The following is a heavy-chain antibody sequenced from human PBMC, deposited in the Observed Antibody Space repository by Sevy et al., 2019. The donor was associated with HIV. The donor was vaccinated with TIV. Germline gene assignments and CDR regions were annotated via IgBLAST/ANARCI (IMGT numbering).Heavy chain of an antibody. D-gene: IGHD2-15*01. J-gene: IGHJ3*02. Sequence: GGSLRLSCAASGFTFSSYSMNWVRQAPGKGLEWVSFISGLRNNIYYADSVKGRFTISRDNAKNTVYLQMNSLRAEDTALYYCARDPLSTLFDASDIWGQGTMVTVSS. CDR2: ISGLRNNI. CDR3: ARDPLSTLFDASDI. V-gene: IGHV3-21*01. CDR1: GFTFSSYS.